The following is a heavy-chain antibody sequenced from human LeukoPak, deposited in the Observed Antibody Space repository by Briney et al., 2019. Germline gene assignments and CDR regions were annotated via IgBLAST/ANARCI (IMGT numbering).Heavy chain of an antibody. V-gene: IGHV3-23*01. J-gene: IGHJ4*02. CDR3: ATLFGERGYCSTTSCFDSDY. Sequence: GGSLRLSCAASGLTFSNYAMSWVRQAPEKGLEWVSKISGSGDETYYADSVKGRLTISRDNSKNTLYLQMNSLRAEDTAVYYCATLFGERGYCSTTSCFDSDYWGQGTLVTVSS. CDR2: ISGSGDET. D-gene: IGHD2-2*01. CDR1: GLTFSNYA.